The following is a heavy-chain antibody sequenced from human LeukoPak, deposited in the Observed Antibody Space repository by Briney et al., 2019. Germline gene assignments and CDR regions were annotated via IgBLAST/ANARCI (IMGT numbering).Heavy chain of an antibody. Sequence: GGSLRLSCAASGFTFSDYYMSWIRQAPGKGLEWVAVISYDGSNKYYADSVKGRFTISRDNSKNTVYLQMNSLRTEDTAVYFCAREGSRLVIHAFDIWGQGTMVTVSS. CDR2: ISYDGSNK. J-gene: IGHJ3*02. D-gene: IGHD2-21*01. V-gene: IGHV3-30*03. CDR1: GFTFSDYY. CDR3: AREGSRLVIHAFDI.